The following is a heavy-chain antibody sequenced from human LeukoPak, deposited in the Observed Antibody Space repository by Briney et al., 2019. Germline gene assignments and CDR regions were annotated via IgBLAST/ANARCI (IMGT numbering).Heavy chain of an antibody. CDR1: GGSISSYH. D-gene: IGHD7-27*01. CDR2: IYDSGST. Sequence: SETLSLTCTVSGGSISSYHWSWFRQAPGKGLEWIGYIYDSGSTNFNPSLKSRVTISVDTSKNQFSLKLSSVTAADTAVYYCARVPLGITHFDYWGQGTLVTVSS. J-gene: IGHJ4*02. CDR3: ARVPLGITHFDY. V-gene: IGHV4-59*01.